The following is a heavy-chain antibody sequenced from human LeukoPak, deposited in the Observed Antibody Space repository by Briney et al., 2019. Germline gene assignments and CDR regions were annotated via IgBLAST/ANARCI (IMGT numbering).Heavy chain of an antibody. CDR3: ARPTEIYWYFDL. Sequence: PSETLSLTCAVYGGSFSGYYWSWIRQPPGKGLEWIGEINHSGSTNYNPSLKSRVTISVDTSKNQFSLKLSSVTAADTAVYYCARPTEIYWYFDLWGRGTLVTVSS. CDR2: INHSGST. V-gene: IGHV4-34*01. CDR1: GGSFSGYY. D-gene: IGHD4-11*01. J-gene: IGHJ2*01.